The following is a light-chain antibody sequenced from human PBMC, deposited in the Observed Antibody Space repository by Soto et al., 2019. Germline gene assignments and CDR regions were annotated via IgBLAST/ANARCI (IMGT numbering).Light chain of an antibody. CDR3: QQYNTDPYT. CDR1: QSISSW. CDR2: KAS. J-gene: IGKJ2*01. Sequence: DIQMTQSPSTLSASVGDRVTITCRASQSISSWLAWYQQKPGKAPNLLIYKASNLESGVPSRFSGSGSGTEFTLTISCLQPVDFATYYCQQYNTDPYTFGQGTQLEIK. V-gene: IGKV1-5*03.